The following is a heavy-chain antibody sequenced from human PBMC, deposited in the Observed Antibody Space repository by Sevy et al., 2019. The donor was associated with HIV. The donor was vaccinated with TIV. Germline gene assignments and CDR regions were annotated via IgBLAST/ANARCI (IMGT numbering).Heavy chain of an antibody. CDR1: GFTFSSYA. CDR3: AKGRGRRGYCSGGRCATNDY. Sequence: GGSLRLSCAASGFTFSSYAMSWVRQAPGKGLEWVSAISGSGGSTYYADSVKGRFTISRDNSKNTLYLQMNSLRAEDTAVYYCAKGRGRRGYCSGGRCATNDYWGQGTLVTVSS. D-gene: IGHD2-15*01. J-gene: IGHJ4*02. CDR2: ISGSGGST. V-gene: IGHV3-23*01.